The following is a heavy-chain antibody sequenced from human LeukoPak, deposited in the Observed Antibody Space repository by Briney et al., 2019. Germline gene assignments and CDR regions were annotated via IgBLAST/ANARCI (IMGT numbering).Heavy chain of an antibody. D-gene: IGHD3-16*02. CDR3: ARGTFGGVIVIPGGRAFDI. CDR1: GYTFTSYD. CDR2: MNPNSGNT. V-gene: IGHV1-8*01. J-gene: IGHJ3*02. Sequence: GASVKVSCKASGYTFTSYDINWVRQATGQGLEWMGWMNPNSGNTGYAQKFQGRVTMTRNTSISTAYMELSSLGSEDTAVYYCARGTFGGVIVIPGGRAFDIWGQGTMVTVSS.